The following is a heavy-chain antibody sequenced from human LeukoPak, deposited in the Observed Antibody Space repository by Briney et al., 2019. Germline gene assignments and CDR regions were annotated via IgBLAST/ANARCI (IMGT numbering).Heavy chain of an antibody. J-gene: IGHJ4*02. Sequence: ASVKVSCKASGYTFTSYWIQWVRQAPGQGLEWMGLINPDGGSTAYAHRFQGRVIMTRDTSTSTAYMDLSSLRSEDTAVYHCARAPRNSSTMLDFWGQGTLVTISS. V-gene: IGHV1-46*01. CDR2: INPDGGST. CDR3: ARAPRNSSTMLDF. D-gene: IGHD6-13*01. CDR1: GYTFTSYW.